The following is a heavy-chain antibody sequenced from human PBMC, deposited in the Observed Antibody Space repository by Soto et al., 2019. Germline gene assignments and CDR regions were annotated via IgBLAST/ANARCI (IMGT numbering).Heavy chain of an antibody. V-gene: IGHV4-34*01. CDR2: INHSGST. Sequence: SETLSLTCAVYGGSFSGYYWTWIRQPPGTGLEWIGEINHSGSTNYNPSLKSRVTISVDTSKNQFSLKLTSVTAADTAVYYCARGRGDTMVREDPYYYYGMDVWGQGTTVTVSS. CDR3: ARGRGDTMVREDPYYYYGMDV. CDR1: GGSFSGYY. J-gene: IGHJ6*02. D-gene: IGHD3-10*01.